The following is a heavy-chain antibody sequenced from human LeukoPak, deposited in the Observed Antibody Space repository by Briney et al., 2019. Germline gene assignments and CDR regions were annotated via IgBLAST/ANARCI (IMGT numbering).Heavy chain of an antibody. D-gene: IGHD1-14*01. CDR3: ARGRNPKYFYGMDV. V-gene: IGHV4-61*01. Sequence: PSETLSLTCTVSGDSVRSDSHYWSWIRPPPGQGLEWVGDIYDTGSSNYNPALKSRVTMSVDTSKNQLSLRVISVTAADTAVYYCARGRNPKYFYGMDVWGQGTTVVVSS. CDR1: GDSVRSDSHY. J-gene: IGHJ6*02. CDR2: IYDTGSS.